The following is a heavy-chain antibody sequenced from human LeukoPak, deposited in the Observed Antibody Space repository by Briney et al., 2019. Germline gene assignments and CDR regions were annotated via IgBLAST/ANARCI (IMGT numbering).Heavy chain of an antibody. V-gene: IGHV3-7*01. J-gene: IGHJ4*02. D-gene: IGHD6-13*01. CDR2: IKHDGGEK. CDR3: AKFACGISCHFDS. CDR1: GFTFSCYW. Sequence: GGSLRLSCAASGFTFSCYWMSWVRQAPGKGLEWVANIKHDGGEKYYVDSVKGRFTISRDNAKNSLYLQMNSLRAEDTAVYYCAKFACGISCHFDSWGQGTLVTASS.